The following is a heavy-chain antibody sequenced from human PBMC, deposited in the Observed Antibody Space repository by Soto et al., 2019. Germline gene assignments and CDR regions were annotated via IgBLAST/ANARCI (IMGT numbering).Heavy chain of an antibody. J-gene: IGHJ4*02. CDR2: IYYSGST. CDR1: GTSISTCY. Sequence: PSETLSLTCSVSGTSISTCYWSWIRQPPGKGLEWIGYIYYSGSTKYNPSLKSRVSMSVDTSKNQLSLKVSSVTAADTAVYYCVSVVPAATFDYRGQGALVTVSS. CDR3: VSVVPAATFDY. V-gene: IGHV4-59*01. D-gene: IGHD2-2*01.